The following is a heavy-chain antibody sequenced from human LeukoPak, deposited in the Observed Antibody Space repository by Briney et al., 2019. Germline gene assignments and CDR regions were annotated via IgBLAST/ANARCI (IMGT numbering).Heavy chain of an antibody. Sequence: SETLSLTCTVSGGSISSGDYSWSWIRQSPGKGLEWIGYIYYSGSTNYNPSLKSRVTISVDTSKNQFSLKLSSVTAADTAVYYCARHVEVNGGNYFDYWGQGTLVTVSS. CDR2: IYYSGST. CDR3: ARHVEVNGGNYFDY. V-gene: IGHV4-61*08. J-gene: IGHJ4*02. D-gene: IGHD4-23*01. CDR1: GGSISSGDYS.